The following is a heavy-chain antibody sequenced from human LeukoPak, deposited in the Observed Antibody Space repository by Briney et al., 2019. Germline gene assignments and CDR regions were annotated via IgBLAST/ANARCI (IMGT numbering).Heavy chain of an antibody. Sequence: PGGSLRLSCAASGFTFSSYGMHWVRQAPGKGLEWVAVISYDGSNKYYADSVKGRFTISRDNSKNTLYLQMNSLRAEDTAVYYCARSNYDSSGYYPRGYYYYGMDVWGQGTTVTVSS. CDR1: GFTFSSYG. D-gene: IGHD3-22*01. CDR3: ARSNYDSSGYYPRGYYYYGMDV. J-gene: IGHJ6*02. CDR2: ISYDGSNK. V-gene: IGHV3-30*03.